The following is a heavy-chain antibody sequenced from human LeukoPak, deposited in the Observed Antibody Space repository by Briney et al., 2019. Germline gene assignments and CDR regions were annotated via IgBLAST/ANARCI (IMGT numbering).Heavy chain of an antibody. V-gene: IGHV4-34*01. J-gene: IGHJ4*02. CDR3: ARARYYDFWSGPKNFDY. D-gene: IGHD3-3*01. CDR2: INHSGST. CDR1: GGSFSGYY. Sequence: SETLSLTCAVYGGSFSGYYWSWIRQPPGKGLEWIGEINHSGSTNYNPSLKSRVTISVDTSKNQFSLKLSFVTAADTAVYYCARARYYDFWSGPKNFDYWGQGTLVTVSS.